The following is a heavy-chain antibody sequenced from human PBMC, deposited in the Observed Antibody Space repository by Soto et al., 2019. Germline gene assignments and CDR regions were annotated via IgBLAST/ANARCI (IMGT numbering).Heavy chain of an antibody. J-gene: IGHJ3*02. Sequence: QVQLVQSGAEVKKPGSSVKVSCKASGGTFSSYAISWVRQAPGQGLEWMGGIIPIFGTANYAQKFQGRVTITADESTSTAYMELSSLRSEDTAVYYCARAQDLVVVVAATGGRWTFDIWGQGTMVTVSS. CDR3: ARAQDLVVVVAATGGRWTFDI. CDR2: IIPIFGTA. V-gene: IGHV1-69*01. D-gene: IGHD2-15*01. CDR1: GGTFSSYA.